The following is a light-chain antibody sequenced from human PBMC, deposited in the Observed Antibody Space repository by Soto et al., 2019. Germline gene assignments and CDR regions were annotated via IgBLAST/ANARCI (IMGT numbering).Light chain of an antibody. Sequence: DLQTTQSPSSLSTSVGDSVTFTCRASQGIGTFLNWYQQKLGQAPKLLIYGASNLQSGVPSRFSGSGFGTDFTLTVSGLQPEDFATYYCQQTYSMPYTFGQGAKLEIK. CDR1: QGIGTF. J-gene: IGKJ2*01. V-gene: IGKV1-39*01. CDR2: GAS. CDR3: QQTYSMPYT.